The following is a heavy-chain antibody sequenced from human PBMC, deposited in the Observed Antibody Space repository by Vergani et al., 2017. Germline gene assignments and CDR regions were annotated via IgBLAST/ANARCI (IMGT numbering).Heavy chain of an antibody. J-gene: IGHJ4*02. D-gene: IGHD3-10*01. CDR1: GYSISSGYY. V-gene: IGHV4-38-2*01. CDR2: IYHSGST. Sequence: QVQLQESGPGLVKPSETLSLTCAVSGYSISSGYYWGWIRQPPGKGLEWIGSIYHSGSTYYNPSLKRRVTISVDTSKNQFSLKLSSVTAADTAVYYCARLFYGSGSYAPIDYWGQGSLVTVSS. CDR3: ARLFYGSGSYAPIDY.